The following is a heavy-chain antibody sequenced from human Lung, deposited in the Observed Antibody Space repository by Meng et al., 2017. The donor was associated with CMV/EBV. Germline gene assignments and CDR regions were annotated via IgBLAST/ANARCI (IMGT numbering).Heavy chain of an antibody. Sequence: GGSLRLSCAASGFRFSSHGMHWVRQAPGKGLEWVAYIGYDGTNDKIKNSVKGRFTISRDNSKNTLYLQMDRLTPEDTAVYYCAKEGGNSASPVYFYFGMDVXGQGXTVTVSS. CDR3: AKEGGNSASPVYFYFGMDV. CDR2: IGYDGTND. V-gene: IGHV3-30*02. J-gene: IGHJ6*02. D-gene: IGHD1-7*01. CDR1: GFRFSSHG.